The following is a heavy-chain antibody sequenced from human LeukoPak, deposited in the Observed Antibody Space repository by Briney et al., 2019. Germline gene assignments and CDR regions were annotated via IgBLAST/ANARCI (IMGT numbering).Heavy chain of an antibody. D-gene: IGHD1-26*01. J-gene: IGHJ1*01. CDR3: ARPRELLSAEYFQQ. V-gene: IGHV3-21*01. Sequence: PGGSLRLSCAASGFTFSSYSMNWVRQAPGKGLEWVSSISSSSSYIYYADSVKGRFTISRDNAKNSLYLQMNSLRAEDTAVYYCARPRELLSAEYFQQWGQGTLVTVSS. CDR2: ISSSSSYI. CDR1: GFTFSSYS.